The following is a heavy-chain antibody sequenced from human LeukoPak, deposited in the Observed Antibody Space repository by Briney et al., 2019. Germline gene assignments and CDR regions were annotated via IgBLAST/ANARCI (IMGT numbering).Heavy chain of an antibody. CDR1: GYTFTGYY. CDR2: INPNSGGT. J-gene: IGHJ4*02. Sequence: ASVKVSCKASGYTFTGYYMHWVRQAPGQGLEWMGWINPNSGGTNYAQKFEGRVTMTRDTSISTAYMELSRLRSDDTAVYYCAREKLGIVVVMRFEYWGQGTLVTVSS. CDR3: AREKLGIVVVMRFEY. V-gene: IGHV1-2*02. D-gene: IGHD3-22*01.